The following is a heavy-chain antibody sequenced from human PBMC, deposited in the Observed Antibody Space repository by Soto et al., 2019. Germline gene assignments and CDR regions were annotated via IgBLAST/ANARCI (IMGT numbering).Heavy chain of an antibody. CDR2: IYPGDSDT. Sequence: GESLKISCKGSGYSFTTYWIGWVRQMPGKGLEWMGIIYPGDSDTRYSPSFQGQVTMSADKSISTAYLQWRSLKASDTAIYFGASYTKFLTGYFDTGGRETRLTLSS. J-gene: IGHJ4*02. CDR3: ASYTKFLTGYFDT. D-gene: IGHD3-9*01. V-gene: IGHV5-51*01. CDR1: GYSFTTYW.